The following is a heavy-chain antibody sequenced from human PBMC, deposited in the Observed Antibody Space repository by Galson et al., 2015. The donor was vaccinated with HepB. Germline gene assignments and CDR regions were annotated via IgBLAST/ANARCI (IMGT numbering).Heavy chain of an antibody. J-gene: IGHJ5*02. CDR3: VKGKGWLLPDH. CDR2: ISTNGHNI. D-gene: IGHD2-15*01. V-gene: IGHV3-64D*08. CDR1: GFTLSDSV. Sequence: SLRLSCAGSGFTLSDSVMHWVRQAPGKGLDYVSAISTNGHNIQYANSVKGRFSIFRDIPKNSLYLQMSSLREEDTAIYYCVKGKGWLLPDHWGQGILVIVSS.